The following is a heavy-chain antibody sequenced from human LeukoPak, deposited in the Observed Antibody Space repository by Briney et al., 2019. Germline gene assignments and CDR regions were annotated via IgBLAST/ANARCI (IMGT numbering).Heavy chain of an antibody. CDR2: IYYSGST. D-gene: IGHD5-18*01. J-gene: IGHJ4*02. V-gene: IGHV4-38-2*02. CDR3: ARDLVVDTDLYFDY. Sequence: SETLSLTCTVSGYSISSGYYWGWIRQPPGKGLEWIGSIYYSGSTYYNPSLKSRVTISVDTSKNQFSLKLSSVTAADTAVYYCARDLVVDTDLYFDYWGQGTLVTVSS. CDR1: GYSISSGYY.